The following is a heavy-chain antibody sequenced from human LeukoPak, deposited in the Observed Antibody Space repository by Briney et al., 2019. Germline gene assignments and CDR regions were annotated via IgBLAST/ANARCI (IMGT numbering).Heavy chain of an antibody. CDR2: INHSGST. CDR3: ARVGYYDSSGYYYRLDY. D-gene: IGHD3-22*01. Sequence: SETLSLTCAVYGGSFSGYYWSWIRQPPGKGLEWIGEINHSGSTNYNPSLKSRVTISVDTSKNQISLKLSSVTAADTAVYYCARVGYYDSSGYYYRLDYWGQGTLVTVSS. V-gene: IGHV4-34*01. J-gene: IGHJ4*02. CDR1: GGSFSGYY.